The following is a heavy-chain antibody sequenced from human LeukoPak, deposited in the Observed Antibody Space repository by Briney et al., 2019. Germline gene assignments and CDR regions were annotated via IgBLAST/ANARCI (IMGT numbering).Heavy chain of an antibody. Sequence: GGSLRLSCAASGFTFSSYAMSWVRQAPGKGLEWVSGITARADSTYCADSVKGRVTISRDNSKNTLFLQLNSLRAEDAAVYYCAKTYMWSIDAFHIWGQGTMVTVSS. V-gene: IGHV3-23*01. CDR1: GFTFSSYA. CDR2: ITARADST. D-gene: IGHD2-8*02. J-gene: IGHJ3*02. CDR3: AKTYMWSIDAFHI.